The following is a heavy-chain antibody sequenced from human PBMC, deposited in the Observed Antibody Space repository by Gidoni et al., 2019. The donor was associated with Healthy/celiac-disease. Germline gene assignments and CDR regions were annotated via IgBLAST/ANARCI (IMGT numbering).Heavy chain of an antibody. D-gene: IGHD5-12*01. CDR2: IWYDGSNK. J-gene: IGHJ4*02. Sequence: QVQLVESGGGVVQPGRSLRLSCAASGFTCSSYGMPWVRQAPGKGLEWVAVIWYDGSNKYYADSVKGRFTIPRDNSKNTLYLQMNSLRAEDTAVYYCARDFRVDGYPPYYFDYWGQGTLVTVSS. CDR3: ARDFRVDGYPPYYFDY. V-gene: IGHV3-33*01. CDR1: GFTCSSYG.